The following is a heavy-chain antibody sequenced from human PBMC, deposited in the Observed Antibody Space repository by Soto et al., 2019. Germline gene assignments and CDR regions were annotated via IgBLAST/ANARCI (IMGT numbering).Heavy chain of an antibody. J-gene: IGHJ5*02. Sequence: QITLKESGPTLVRPTQTLTLTCTFSGFSLSTTGVGVGWIRQPPGKALEWLALIYWDDDKRYSPSLKSRLTLTKDTSKNEVILTMTNMDPVDTARYYCAQRLPHYGLGRERENWFDPWGQGTLVTVSS. CDR3: AQRLPHYGLGRERENWFDP. CDR2: IYWDDDK. CDR1: GFSLSTTGVG. V-gene: IGHV2-5*02. D-gene: IGHD3-10*01.